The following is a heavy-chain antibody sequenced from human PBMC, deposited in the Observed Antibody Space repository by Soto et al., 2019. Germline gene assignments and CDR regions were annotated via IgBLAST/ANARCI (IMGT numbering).Heavy chain of an antibody. CDR1: GDTFNFYS. J-gene: IGHJ4*02. CDR3: ATSYGSGYRAFDY. Sequence: QVQLVQSGAEVKRPGSSVKVSCKASGDTFNFYSINWVRQAPGLGLEWLGRVNPILSLSNYAQRFQGRVTRTADKSTSTADMILNSLKSEDTAIYYCATSYGSGYRAFDYWGQGALVTVSS. CDR2: VNPILSLS. D-gene: IGHD3-10*01. V-gene: IGHV1-69*02.